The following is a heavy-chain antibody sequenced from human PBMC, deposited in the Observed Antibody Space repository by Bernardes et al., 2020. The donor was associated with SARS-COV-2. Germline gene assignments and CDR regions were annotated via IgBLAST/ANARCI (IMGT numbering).Heavy chain of an antibody. CDR2: TSATGINT. Sequence: SLRLSCAPSASSFSSHCSHWVRQAPGRGLEWVAATSATGINTYYGDFVKGRLTVATHNSKLYPQMNTLRADATAVYFCARWGGSVTKYPGYWGQGALVTVSS. CDR1: ASSFSSHC. D-gene: IGHD4-17*01. J-gene: IGHJ4*02. V-gene: IGHV3-33*01. CDR3: ARWGGSVTKYPGY.